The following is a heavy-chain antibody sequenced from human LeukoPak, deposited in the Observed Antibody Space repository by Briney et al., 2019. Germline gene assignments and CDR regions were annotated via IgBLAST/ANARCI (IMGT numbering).Heavy chain of an antibody. CDR3: ARDSSPGYFQH. J-gene: IGHJ1*01. D-gene: IGHD6-13*01. Sequence: SETLSLTCTVSGGSISSYYWSWIRQPPGKGLEWIGYIYYSGSTNYNPSLKSRVTISVDTSKNQFSLKLSSVTAADTAVYYCARDSSPGYFQHWGQGTLVTVSS. CDR2: IYYSGST. V-gene: IGHV4-59*01. CDR1: GGSISSYY.